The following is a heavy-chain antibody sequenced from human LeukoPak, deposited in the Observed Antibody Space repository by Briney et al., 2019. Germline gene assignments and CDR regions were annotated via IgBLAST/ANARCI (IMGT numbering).Heavy chain of an antibody. CDR2: ISSSSSYI. D-gene: IGHD1-7*01. CDR1: GFTISSYS. CDR3: ARDRRTGTTARAYWFDP. V-gene: IGHV3-21*01. J-gene: IGHJ5*02. Sequence: PGGSLRLSCAASGFTISSYSMNWVRQAPGKGLEWVSSISSSSSYIYYADSVKGRFTISRDNAKNSLYLQMNSLRAEDTAVYYCARDRRTGTTARAYWFDPWGQGTLVTVSS.